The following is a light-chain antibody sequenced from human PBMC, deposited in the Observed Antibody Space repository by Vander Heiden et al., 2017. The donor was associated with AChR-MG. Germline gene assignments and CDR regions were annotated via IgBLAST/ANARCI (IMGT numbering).Light chain of an antibody. Sequence: DIQLTQSPSTLPASVGDRITITCRASQSSSIWLAWYQQKQAKDPKLLMYKASSIESGVPSRFSGSGSGTEFTLTISSLQPDDFATYFRQQYESSSTFGGGTKVEMK. J-gene: IGKJ4*01. CDR2: KAS. V-gene: IGKV1-5*03. CDR1: QSSSIW. CDR3: QQYESSST.